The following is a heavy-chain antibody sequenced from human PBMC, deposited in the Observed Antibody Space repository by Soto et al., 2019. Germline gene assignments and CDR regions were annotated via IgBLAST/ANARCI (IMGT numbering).Heavy chain of an antibody. Sequence: SETLSLTCTVSCGSISSGNYYWSWIRQPPGKGLEWIGYIDYSGSTYYNPSLKSRVSISVDTSKSRISLNLNSVIAADTAVYYCARRGGSSARSYFFDYWGQGTLVTVSS. CDR1: CGSISSGNYY. V-gene: IGHV4-30-4*01. D-gene: IGHD2-15*01. CDR2: IDYSGST. CDR3: ARRGGSSARSYFFDY. J-gene: IGHJ4*02.